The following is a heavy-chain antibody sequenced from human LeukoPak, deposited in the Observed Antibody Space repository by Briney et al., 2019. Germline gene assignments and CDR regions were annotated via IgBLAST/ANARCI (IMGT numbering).Heavy chain of an antibody. J-gene: IGHJ6*03. CDR1: GGSISSYY. V-gene: IGHV4-59*01. CDR2: IYYSGST. CDR3: ARAAAGPNFYYMDV. Sequence: SETLSLTCTVSGGSISSYYWSWIRQPPGKGLEWIGYIYYSGSTNYNPSLKSRVTISVDTSKNQFSLKLSSVTAADTAVYYCARAAAGPNFYYMDVWGKGTTVTVSS. D-gene: IGHD6-13*01.